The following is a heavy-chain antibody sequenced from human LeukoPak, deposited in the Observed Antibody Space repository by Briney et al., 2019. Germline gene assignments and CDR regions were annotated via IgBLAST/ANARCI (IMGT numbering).Heavy chain of an antibody. J-gene: IGHJ5*02. CDR3: ARSTTVVTRWFDP. CDR2: IYPGDSDT. V-gene: IGHV5-51*07. D-gene: IGHD4-23*01. CDR1: GYSFTSYW. Sequence: GESLKISCKGSGYSFTSYWIGWVHQMPGKGLEWMGIIYPGDSDTRYSPSFQGQVTISADKSISTAYLQWSSLKASDTAMYYCARSTTVVTRWFDPWGQGTLVTVSS.